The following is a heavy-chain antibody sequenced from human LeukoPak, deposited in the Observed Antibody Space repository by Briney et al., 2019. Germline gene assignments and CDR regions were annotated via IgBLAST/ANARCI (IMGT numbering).Heavy chain of an antibody. J-gene: IGHJ4*02. D-gene: IGHD5-12*01. CDR1: GFTFSSYG. CDR2: IRYDGSNK. CDR3: ARGVANLAYLDN. V-gene: IGHV3-30*02. Sequence: GGSLRLSCGASGFTFSSYGMHWVRQAPGKGLEWVAFIRYDGSNKYYADSVKGRFTISRDNSKNTLYLQMNSLRAEDTAVYYCARGVANLAYLDNWGRGTLVTVSS.